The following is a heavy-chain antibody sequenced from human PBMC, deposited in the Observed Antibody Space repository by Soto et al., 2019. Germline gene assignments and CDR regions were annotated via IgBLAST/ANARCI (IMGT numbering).Heavy chain of an antibody. V-gene: IGHV3-30-3*01. CDR3: ARDKDFWCFCDY. J-gene: IGHJ4*02. CDR1: VFTFSSYA. Sequence: GGSLRLSCAASVFTFSSYAMHWVRQAPGKELEWVAVISYDGSNKYYADSVKGRFTISRDNSKNTLYLQMNSLRAEDTAVYYCARDKDFWCFCDYWGQGTLVTVSS. D-gene: IGHD3-3*01. CDR2: ISYDGSNK.